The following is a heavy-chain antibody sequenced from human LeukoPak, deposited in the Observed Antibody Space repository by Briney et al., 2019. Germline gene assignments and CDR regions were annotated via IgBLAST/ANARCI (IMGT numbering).Heavy chain of an antibody. V-gene: IGHV3-9*01. J-gene: IGHJ4*02. D-gene: IGHD6-19*01. Sequence: GGSLRLSCAASGFTFDDYAMHWVRQAPGKGLEWVSGISWNSGTIAYADFVKGRFTISRDNAKNSLYLQMNSLRAEDTALYYCARARGIAVAGTNYWGQGTLVTVSS. CDR2: ISWNSGTI. CDR1: GFTFDDYA. CDR3: ARARGIAVAGTNY.